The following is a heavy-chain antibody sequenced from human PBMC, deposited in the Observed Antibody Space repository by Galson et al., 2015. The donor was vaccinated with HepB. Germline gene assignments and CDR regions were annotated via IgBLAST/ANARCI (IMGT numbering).Heavy chain of an antibody. CDR1: GDSVSSNSAA. CDR2: TYYRSKWYT. J-gene: IGHJ5*02. Sequence: CAISGDSVSSNSAAWNWIRQSPSRGLEWLGRTYYRSKWYTDYAISVQGRITINPDTSRNQFFLQLNSVTPDDTAVYYCARVEQQVVPTGWFDPWGQGTLVTVSS. D-gene: IGHD6-13*01. CDR3: ARVEQQVVPTGWFDP. V-gene: IGHV6-1*01.